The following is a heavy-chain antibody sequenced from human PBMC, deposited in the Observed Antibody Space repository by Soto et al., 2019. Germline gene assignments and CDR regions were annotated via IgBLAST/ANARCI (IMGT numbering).Heavy chain of an antibody. V-gene: IGHV1-46*01. J-gene: IGHJ6*01. CDR1: GYTFTSYY. D-gene: IGHD3-3*01. Sequence: ASVKVSCKASGYTFTSYYMHWVRQAPGQGLEWMGIINPSGGSTSYAQKFQGRVTMTRDTSTSTVYMELSSLRSEDTAVYYCASSFSYYAFSACYFYGLDVCRQVTSVTV. CDR2: INPSGGST. CDR3: ASSFSYYAFSACYFYGLDV.